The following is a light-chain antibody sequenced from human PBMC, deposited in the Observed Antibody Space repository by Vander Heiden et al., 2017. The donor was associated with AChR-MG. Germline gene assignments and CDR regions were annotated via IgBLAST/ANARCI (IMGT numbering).Light chain of an antibody. CDR3: QQSYSTPRT. Sequence: DIQMTQSPSSLSASVGDRVTITCRASQSISNYLNWYQQKPGKAPKLLMYGASSLQSGVPSRFSGSGSGTDFTLTISSLQPEDFATYYCQQSYSTPRTFGQGTKVEIK. V-gene: IGKV1-39*01. J-gene: IGKJ1*01. CDR2: GAS. CDR1: QSISNY.